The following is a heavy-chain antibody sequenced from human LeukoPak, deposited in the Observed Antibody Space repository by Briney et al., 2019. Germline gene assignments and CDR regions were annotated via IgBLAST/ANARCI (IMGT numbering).Heavy chain of an antibody. CDR2: IYTSGST. D-gene: IGHD6-13*01. Sequence: SQTLSLTCTVSGGSISSGSYYWSWIRQPAGKGLEWIGRIYTSGSTNYNPSLKSRVTISVDTSKNQFSLKLSSVTAADTAVYYCAREKGSSWYTDASDIWGQGTMVTVSS. V-gene: IGHV4-61*02. CDR1: GGSISSGSYY. J-gene: IGHJ3*02. CDR3: AREKGSSWYTDASDI.